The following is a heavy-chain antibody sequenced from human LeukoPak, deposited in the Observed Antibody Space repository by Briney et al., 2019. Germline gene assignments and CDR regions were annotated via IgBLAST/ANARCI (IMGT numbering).Heavy chain of an antibody. CDR1: GFTFSNYA. D-gene: IGHD3-22*01. J-gene: IGHJ2*01. V-gene: IGHV3-23*01. CDR3: AVFGITIYLRVMVFTRADDWYFDL. CDR2: ISGSGGST. Sequence: GGSLRLSCAASGFTFSNYAMSWVRQAPGKGLEWVSGISGSGGSTYYADSVKGRLTISRDNSKNTLYLQMDSLRAEDTGVDDCAVFGITIYLRVMVFTRADDWYFDLWGRDTLVTVSP.